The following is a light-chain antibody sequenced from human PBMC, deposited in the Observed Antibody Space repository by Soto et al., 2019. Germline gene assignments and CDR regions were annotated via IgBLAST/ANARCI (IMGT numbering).Light chain of an antibody. CDR1: SSDFGSYKF. CDR2: ETS. V-gene: IGLV2-23*01. J-gene: IGLJ1*01. CDR3: FSFTSTNTQV. Sequence: QPALTQPASVSGSPGQSVTISCTGTSSDFGSYKFVSWYQHHPGTVPKVIIYETSKRPSGVSDRFSGSKSGNTASLTISGLQAEDEADYYCFSFTSTNTQVFGSGTKGTVL.